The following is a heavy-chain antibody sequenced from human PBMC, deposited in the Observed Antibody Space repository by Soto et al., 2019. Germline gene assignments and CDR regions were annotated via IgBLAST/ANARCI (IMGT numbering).Heavy chain of an antibody. D-gene: IGHD6-19*01. CDR2: INAGNGNT. Sequence: QVQLVQSGAEVKKPGASVKVSCKASGYTFTTYAMHWVRQAPGQRLEWMGWINAGNGNTKYSQKFQGRVTITRDTSASTAYRELSSLRSEDTAVYYCARSTGIAVWGDYWGQGTLVTVSS. V-gene: IGHV1-3*01. CDR1: GYTFTTYA. J-gene: IGHJ4*02. CDR3: ARSTGIAVWGDY.